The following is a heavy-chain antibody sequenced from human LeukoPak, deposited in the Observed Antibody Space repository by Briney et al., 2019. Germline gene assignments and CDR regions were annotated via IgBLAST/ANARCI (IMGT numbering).Heavy chain of an antibody. D-gene: IGHD6-13*01. CDR1: GGTFSSYA. V-gene: IGHV1-69*05. J-gene: IGHJ4*02. CDR3: ATTISSSWFEPSDY. Sequence: ASVKVSCQASGGTFSSYAISWVRQAPGQGLEWMGGIIPIFGTANYAQKFQGRVTITTDESTSTAYMELSSLRSEDTAVYYCATTISSSWFEPSDYWGQGTLVTVSS. CDR2: IIPIFGTA.